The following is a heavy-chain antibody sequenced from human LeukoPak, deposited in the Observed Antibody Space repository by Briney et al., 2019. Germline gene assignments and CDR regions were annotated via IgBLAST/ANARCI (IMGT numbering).Heavy chain of an antibody. CDR1: GFIFNNYG. D-gene: IGHD3-10*01. Sequence: GGSLRLSCTTSGFIFNNYGMAWVRQAPGKGLEWVSSMSGGGSNAQYADSVKGRLTISRDSKNTLYLDMDSLRADDTAVYFCAKRGGYDYGSHFASRGQGVLVTVSS. V-gene: IGHV3-23*01. J-gene: IGHJ4*02. CDR3: AKRGGYDYGSHFAS. CDR2: MSGGGSNA.